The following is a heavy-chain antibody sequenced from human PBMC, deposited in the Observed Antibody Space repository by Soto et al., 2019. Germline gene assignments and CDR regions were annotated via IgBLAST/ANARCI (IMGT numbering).Heavy chain of an antibody. V-gene: IGHV1-69*13. CDR3: AREVAADGTFREDVFDI. CDR1: GGTFSNHA. CDR2: IIPIFTTT. J-gene: IGHJ3*02. Sequence: SVKVSCKASGGTFSNHAINWVRQAPGQGLEWMGRIIPIFTTTNYAQKFQGRVTITADESTITAYMELSSLKHDDTAVYYCAREVAADGTFREDVFDIWGQGTLVT. D-gene: IGHD6-13*01.